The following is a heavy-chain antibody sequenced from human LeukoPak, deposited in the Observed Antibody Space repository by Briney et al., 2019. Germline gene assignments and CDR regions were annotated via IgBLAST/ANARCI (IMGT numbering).Heavy chain of an antibody. CDR1: GFTFSSYV. CDR2: ISGSGGTT. CDR3: AKAQLLLGLWYFDY. D-gene: IGHD2-2*01. Sequence: GGSLRLSCAASGFTFSSYVMSWVRQAPGKGLEWVAGISGSGGTTYYADSVKGRFTISRDNSKNTLYLQMNSLRAEDTAVYYCAKAQLLLGLWYFDYWGQGTLVTVSS. J-gene: IGHJ4*02. V-gene: IGHV3-23*01.